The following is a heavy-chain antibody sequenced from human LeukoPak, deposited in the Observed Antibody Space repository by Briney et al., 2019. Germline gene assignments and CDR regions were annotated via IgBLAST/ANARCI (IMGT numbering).Heavy chain of an antibody. CDR3: AKDDERFDY. CDR2: ISGSGGST. D-gene: IGHD5-24*01. CDR1: GFSVSNNY. V-gene: IGHV3-23*01. J-gene: IGHJ4*02. Sequence: GGSLRLSCAASGFSVSNNYMTWVRQAPGKGLEWVSAISGSGGSTYYADSVKGRFTISRDNSKNTLYLQMNSLRAEDTAVYYCAKDDERFDYWGQGTLVTVSS.